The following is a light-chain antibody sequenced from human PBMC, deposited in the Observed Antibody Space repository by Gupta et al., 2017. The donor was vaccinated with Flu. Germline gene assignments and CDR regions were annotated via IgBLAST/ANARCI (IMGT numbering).Light chain of an antibody. Sequence: QSALTQPPAASGSPGQSDTISCTGTSSDVGGYNYVSWYQQHPGKALNLMVYEVNRRPSGVPDRVSAAKSGNTASPTASGLQDEDDADDYCSSYAGNTPVVFGGGTKLTVL. CDR3: SSYAGNTPVV. CDR1: SSDVGGYNY. CDR2: EVN. V-gene: IGLV2-8*01. J-gene: IGLJ2*01.